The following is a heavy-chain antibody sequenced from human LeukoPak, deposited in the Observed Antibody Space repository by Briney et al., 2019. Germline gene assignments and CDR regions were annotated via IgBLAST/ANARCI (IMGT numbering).Heavy chain of an antibody. Sequence: GGSLRLSCAASGFTFSSFGMHWVRQAPGKGLEWVAVISYDGVNKYSADSVKGRFTISRDNSKNTLYLQMSSLRAADTAVYYCAKGQNYYDGSGYYSTDYWGQGTPVTVSS. CDR2: ISYDGVNK. CDR3: AKGQNYYDGSGYYSTDY. CDR1: GFTFSSFG. J-gene: IGHJ4*02. D-gene: IGHD3-22*01. V-gene: IGHV3-30*18.